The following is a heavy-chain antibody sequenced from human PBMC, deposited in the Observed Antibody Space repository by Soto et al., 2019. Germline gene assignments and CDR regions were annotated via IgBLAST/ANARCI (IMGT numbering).Heavy chain of an antibody. CDR2: IIPIFGTT. Sequence: SVQVSCKASGGTFSSYAISWVRQAPGQGLEWMGGIIPIFGTTNYAQKLQGRVTMTTDASTSTAYMELSSLRSDDTAVYYCARGGQWLVDDYYYYGMDVWGQGTTVTVSS. D-gene: IGHD6-19*01. CDR1: GGTFSSYA. J-gene: IGHJ6*02. CDR3: ARGGQWLVDDYYYYGMDV. V-gene: IGHV1-69*05.